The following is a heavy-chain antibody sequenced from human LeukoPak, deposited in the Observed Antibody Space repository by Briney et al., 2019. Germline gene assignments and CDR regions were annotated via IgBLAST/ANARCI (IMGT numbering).Heavy chain of an antibody. Sequence: SETLSLTCTVSGGSISSYYWSWIRQPPGKGLEWIGYIYYSGSTNYNPSLKSRVTISVDTSKNQFSLKLSSVTAADTAVHYCAREGYYYGMDVWGQGTTVTVSS. CDR3: AREGYYYGMDV. V-gene: IGHV4-59*01. J-gene: IGHJ6*02. CDR1: GGSISSYY. CDR2: IYYSGST.